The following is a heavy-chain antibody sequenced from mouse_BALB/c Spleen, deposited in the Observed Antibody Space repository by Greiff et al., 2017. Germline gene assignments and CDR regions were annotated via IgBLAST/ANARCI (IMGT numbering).Heavy chain of an antibody. CDR3: TRDGNYVAWFAY. V-gene: IGHV1S22*01. Sequence: LQQPGPELVRPGASVKLSCKASGYTFTSYWMHWVKQRPGQGLEWIGNIYPGSGSTNYDEKFKSKATLTVDTSSSTAYMQLSSLTSEDSAVFYCTRDGNYVAWFAYWGQGTLVTVSA. CDR2: IYPGSGST. CDR1: GYTFTSYW. D-gene: IGHD2-1*01. J-gene: IGHJ3*01.